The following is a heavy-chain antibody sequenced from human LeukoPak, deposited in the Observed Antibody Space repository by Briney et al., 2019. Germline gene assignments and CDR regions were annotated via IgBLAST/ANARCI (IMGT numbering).Heavy chain of an antibody. CDR1: GGSISSYY. D-gene: IGHD3-16*01. V-gene: IGHV4-4*07. CDR2: IFTSGST. CDR3: ARGGGTLHYMDV. J-gene: IGHJ6*03. Sequence: SDTLSLTCTLSGGSISSYYWTGIRQPPRKELQWIGGIFTSGSTSSNPSLNSRLTISLDMSKNQFSLKLTSVTAADTAVYFCARGGGTLHYMDVWGKGTTVTISS.